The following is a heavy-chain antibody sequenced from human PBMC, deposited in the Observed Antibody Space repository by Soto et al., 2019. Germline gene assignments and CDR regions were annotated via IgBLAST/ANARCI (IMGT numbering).Heavy chain of an antibody. CDR1: GYTFTGYY. CDR2: IIPIFGTA. Sequence: SVKVSCKASGYTFTGYYMHWVRQAPGQGLEWMGGIIPIFGTANYAQKFQGRVTITADESTSTAYMELSSLRSEDTAVYYCARVFYYDSSGYALRPYWLAYWGQGTLVTVSS. D-gene: IGHD3-22*01. CDR3: ARVFYYDSSGYALRPYWLAY. J-gene: IGHJ4*02. V-gene: IGHV1-69*13.